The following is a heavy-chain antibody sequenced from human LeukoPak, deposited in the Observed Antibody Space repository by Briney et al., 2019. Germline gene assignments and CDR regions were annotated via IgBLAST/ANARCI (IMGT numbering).Heavy chain of an antibody. CDR3: VTQRQWLGDS. J-gene: IGHJ5*01. V-gene: IGHV3-15*01. CDR2: VKSKSRAT. D-gene: IGHD5-24*01. CDR1: GFTFNKAW. Sequence: GGSLTLSCAASGFTFNKAWMNRVRQAPGKGLEWVGRVKSKSRATDYAAPVKGRFTISRDDSKDTVSLHMSNLKVEDTALYYCVTQRQWLGDSWGQGTLVTVSS.